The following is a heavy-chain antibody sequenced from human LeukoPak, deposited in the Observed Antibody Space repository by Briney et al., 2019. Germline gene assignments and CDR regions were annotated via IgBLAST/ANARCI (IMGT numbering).Heavy chain of an antibody. CDR2: IYTSGST. CDR1: GGSISSYY. Sequence: SETLSLTCTVSGGSISSYYWSWIRQPAGKGLEWIGRIYTSGSTNYNPSLKSRVTMSVDTSKNQFSLRLSSVTAADTAVYYCARHRMTTGTISDFDYWGQGTLVTVSS. V-gene: IGHV4-4*07. CDR3: ARHRMTTGTISDFDY. D-gene: IGHD4-11*01. J-gene: IGHJ4*02.